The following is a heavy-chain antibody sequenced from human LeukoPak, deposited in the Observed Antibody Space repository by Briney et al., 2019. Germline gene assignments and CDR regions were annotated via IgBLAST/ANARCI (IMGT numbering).Heavy chain of an antibody. CDR2: INPNSGGT. CDR1: GYTFTGYY. J-gene: IGHJ4*02. CDR3: ARVDGPPLGYCSGGSCEADDY. D-gene: IGHD2-15*01. V-gene: IGHV1-2*06. Sequence: ASVEVSCKASGYTFTGYYMHWVRQAPGQGLEWMGRINPNSGGTNYAQKFQGRVTMTRDTSISTAYMELSRLRSDDTAVYYCARVDGPPLGYCSGGSCEADDYWGQGTLVTVSS.